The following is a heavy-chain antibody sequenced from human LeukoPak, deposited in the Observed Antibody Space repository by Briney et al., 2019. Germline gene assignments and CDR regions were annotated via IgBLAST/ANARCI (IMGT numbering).Heavy chain of an antibody. CDR2: INPNDGDT. D-gene: IGHD2-2*01. V-gene: IGHV1-2*02. J-gene: IGHJ4*02. CDR1: GYIFTDYY. CDR3: ARANFLYCSSSTCLFDY. Sequence: ASVTVSCKASGYIFTDYYMHWVRQAPGQGCEWMGWINPNDGDTNYAQKFQDGVTMTRDTSISTAHMEVSRLRSDDTAVYYCARANFLYCSSSTCLFDYWGQGTLVTVSS.